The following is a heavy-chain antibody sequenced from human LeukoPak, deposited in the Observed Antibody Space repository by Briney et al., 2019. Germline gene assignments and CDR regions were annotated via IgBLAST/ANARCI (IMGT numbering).Heavy chain of an antibody. V-gene: IGHV4-59*01. CDR1: GGSISSYY. J-gene: IGHJ4*02. D-gene: IGHD3-22*01. CDR3: ARDVTRDGYVD. CDR2: IYYSWST. Sequence: SETLSLTCTVSGGSISSYYWRWIRQPPGKALEWIGYIYYSWSTNYNPSLKSRVTISVDTSKNQFSLKLSSVTAADTAVYYCARDVTRDGYVDWGQGTLVTVSS.